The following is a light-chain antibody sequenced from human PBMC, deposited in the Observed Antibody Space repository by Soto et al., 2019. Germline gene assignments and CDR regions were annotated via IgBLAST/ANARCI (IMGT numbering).Light chain of an antibody. Sequence: DIQMTQSPSTLSASSGDRVTITCRASQSISSWLAWYQQKPGKAPKLLIYKASSLESEVPSRFSGSESGTEFTLTISSLQPDDFATYFCLQYSNYWTFGQGTKVEIK. J-gene: IGKJ1*01. V-gene: IGKV1-5*03. CDR1: QSISSW. CDR2: KAS. CDR3: LQYSNYWT.